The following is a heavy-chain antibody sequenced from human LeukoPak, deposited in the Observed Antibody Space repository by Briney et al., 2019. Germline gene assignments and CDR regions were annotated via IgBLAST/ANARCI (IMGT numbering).Heavy chain of an antibody. V-gene: IGHV1-2*02. CDR3: ARGAERGYSGYDPLGYYYYGMDV. Sequence: ASVKVSCKASGYTFTSYYMHWVRQAPGQGLEWMGWINPNSGGTNYAQKFQGRVTMTRDTSISTAYMELSRLRSDDTAVYYCARGAERGYSGYDPLGYYYYGMDVWGQGTTVTVSS. CDR1: GYTFTSYY. CDR2: INPNSGGT. D-gene: IGHD5-12*01. J-gene: IGHJ6*02.